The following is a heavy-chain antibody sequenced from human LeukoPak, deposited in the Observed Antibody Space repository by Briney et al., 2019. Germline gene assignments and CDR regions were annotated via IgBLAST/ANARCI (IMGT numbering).Heavy chain of an antibody. V-gene: IGHV4-34*01. J-gene: IGHJ6*03. CDR2: INHSGST. Sequence: KPSETLSLTCAVYGGSFSGYYWSWIRQPPGKGVEWIGEINHSGSTNYNPSLKSRVTISVATSKNQFSLKLSSVTAADTAVYYCARLSYCGGDCYYYYYYYMDVWGKGTTVTVSS. CDR1: GGSFSGYY. D-gene: IGHD2-21*02. CDR3: ARLSYCGGDCYYYYYYYMDV.